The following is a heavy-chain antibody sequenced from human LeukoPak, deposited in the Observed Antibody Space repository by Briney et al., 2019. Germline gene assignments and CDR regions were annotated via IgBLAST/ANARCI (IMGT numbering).Heavy chain of an antibody. D-gene: IGHD2-15*01. CDR1: GFTVSSNY. V-gene: IGHV3-48*02. CDR3: ASDFLGFGDYYAFNI. CDR2: ISGSTTNI. J-gene: IGHJ3*02. Sequence: PGGSLRLSCAASGFTVSSNYMSWGRQAPGKGLEWVSYISGSTTNIFYADSVKGRFTISRDNAKNSLYLQMNSLRDEDTALYYCASDFLGFGDYYAFNIWGQGTMVTVSS.